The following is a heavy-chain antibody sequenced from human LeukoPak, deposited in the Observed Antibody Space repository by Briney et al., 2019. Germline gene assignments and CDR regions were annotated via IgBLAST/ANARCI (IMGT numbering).Heavy chain of an antibody. CDR3: ARVGGDCSGGSCYSDDY. Sequence: ASVKASCKASGYTFTGYYMHWVRQAPGQGLEWMGWINPNSGGTNYAQKFQGRVTMTRDTSVSTAYMELSRLRSDDTAVYYCARVGGDCSGGSCYSDDYWGQGTLVTVSS. D-gene: IGHD2-15*01. V-gene: IGHV1-2*02. CDR2: INPNSGGT. CDR1: GYTFTGYY. J-gene: IGHJ4*02.